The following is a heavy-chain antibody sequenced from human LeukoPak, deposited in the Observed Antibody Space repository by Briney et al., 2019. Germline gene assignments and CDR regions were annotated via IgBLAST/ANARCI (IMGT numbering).Heavy chain of an antibody. Sequence: PSETLSLTCAVYGGSFSGYYWSWIRQPPGKGLEWIGEINHSGSTNYNPSLKSRVVISVDTSKSQFSLNTNSVTAADTAVYYCARHPTKWELRLSLDYWGQGTLVTVSS. J-gene: IGHJ4*02. CDR3: ARHPTKWELRLSLDY. D-gene: IGHD1-26*01. V-gene: IGHV4-34*01. CDR2: INHSGST. CDR1: GGSFSGYY.